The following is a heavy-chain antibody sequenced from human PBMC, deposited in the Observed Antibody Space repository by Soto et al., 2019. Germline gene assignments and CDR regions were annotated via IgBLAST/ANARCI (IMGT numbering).Heavy chain of an antibody. J-gene: IGHJ6*02. CDR3: TTEGWGSSPYYYYYGMDV. CDR2: ISYDGSNK. CDR1: GFTFSSYG. V-gene: IGHV3-30*03. Sequence: PGGSLRLSCAASGFTFSSYGMHWVRQAPGKGLEWVAVISYDGSNKYYADSVKGRFTISRDNSKNTLYLQMNSLRAEDTAVYYCTTEGWGSSPYYYYYGMDVWGQGTTVTVSS. D-gene: IGHD6-13*01.